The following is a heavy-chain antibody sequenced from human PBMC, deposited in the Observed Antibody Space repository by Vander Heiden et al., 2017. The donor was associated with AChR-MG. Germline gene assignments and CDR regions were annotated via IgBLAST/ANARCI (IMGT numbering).Heavy chain of an antibody. Sequence: EVQLLESGGGLVQPGASLRLPCSDAGFTVSSYAMSGCTTAPGKGLGWVSAISGSGGSTYYAVSVKGRFTISRENSKNTLYMQMNSLRAEYTAVYYCARGYSYGLWCHGTLVALSS. V-gene: IGHV3-23*01. CDR3: ARGYSYGL. CDR2: ISGSGGST. J-gene: IGHJ4*01. D-gene: IGHD5-18*01. CDR1: GFTVSSYA.